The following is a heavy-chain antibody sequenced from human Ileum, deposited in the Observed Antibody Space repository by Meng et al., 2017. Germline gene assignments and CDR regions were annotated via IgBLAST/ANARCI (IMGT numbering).Heavy chain of an antibody. CDR2: ITSSGMFI. CDR1: GFSFSTYT. J-gene: IGHJ4*02. D-gene: IGHD4-23*01. V-gene: IGHV3-21*02. Sequence: EVLLVESGGGLVKPGRSLRLSCAASGFSFSTYTMHWVRQAPGKGLEWVSSITSSGMFIFYADSVKGRFTISRDNAKSSLYLQMNSLRDGDTAVYYCANELRYYFEYWGQGALVTVSS. CDR3: ANELRYYFEY.